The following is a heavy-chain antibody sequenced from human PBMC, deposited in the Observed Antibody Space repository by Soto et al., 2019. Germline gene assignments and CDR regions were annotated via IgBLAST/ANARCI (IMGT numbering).Heavy chain of an antibody. CDR3: ARDLWGYCGTDCYPLDV. V-gene: IGHV4-59*01. CDR1: CGSISGYY. J-gene: IGHJ6*02. CDR2: MYNTGST. D-gene: IGHD2-21*02. Sequence: SETLSLTCTVSCGSISGYYWSWIRQPPGKGLEWIGYMYNTGSTVYNPSFKSRVTISVDTSKNQFSLKLNSVTAADTAVYYCARDLWGYCGTDCYPLDVWGQRTTVTVSS.